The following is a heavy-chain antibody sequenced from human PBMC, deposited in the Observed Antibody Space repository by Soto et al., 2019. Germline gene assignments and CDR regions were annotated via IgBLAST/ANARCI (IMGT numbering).Heavy chain of an antibody. Sequence: GGSLRLSCAASGFTFSSYAMSWVRQAPGKGLEWVSAISGSGGSTYYADSVKGRFTISRDNSKNTLYLQMNSLRAEDTAVYYCAKGPYDFWSGYSDYWGQGTLVTVSS. J-gene: IGHJ4*02. CDR3: AKGPYDFWSGYSDY. V-gene: IGHV3-23*01. CDR2: ISGSGGST. D-gene: IGHD3-3*01. CDR1: GFTFSSYA.